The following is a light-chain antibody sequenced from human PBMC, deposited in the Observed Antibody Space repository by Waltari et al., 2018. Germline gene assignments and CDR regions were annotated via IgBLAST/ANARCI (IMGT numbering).Light chain of an antibody. V-gene: IGKV3D-20*01. CDR2: HAS. Sequence: EIVLTQSPATLSLSPGERATLSCGASQSLSTSYFVWYQQKPGLAPRLLMYHASSRATGIPDRFSGSGAGTDFTLTISRLEPEDFAVYYCQYYDNSVITFGQGTRLEI. CDR1: QSLSTSY. J-gene: IGKJ5*01. CDR3: QYYDNSVIT.